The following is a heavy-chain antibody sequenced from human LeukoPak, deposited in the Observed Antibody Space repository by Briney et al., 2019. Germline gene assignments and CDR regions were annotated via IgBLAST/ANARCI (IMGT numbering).Heavy chain of an antibody. CDR1: GFTFSNYG. V-gene: IGHV3-33*01. J-gene: IGHJ5*02. D-gene: IGHD3-3*01. CDR2: IWYDGSNK. Sequence: PGRSLRLSCAASGFTFSNYGMHWVRQAPGKGLEWVADIWYDGSNKYYADSVKGRFTISRDNSKNTLYLQMNSLRAEDTALYYCARDGYRITIFGAVPPTNGFDPWGQGTLVTVSS. CDR3: ARDGYRITIFGAVPPTNGFDP.